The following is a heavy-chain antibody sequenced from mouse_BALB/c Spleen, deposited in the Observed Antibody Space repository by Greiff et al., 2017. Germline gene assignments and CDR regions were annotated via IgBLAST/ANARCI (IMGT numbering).Heavy chain of an antibody. J-gene: IGHJ3*01. CDR1: GYAFTNYL. D-gene: IGHD2-3*01. CDR2: INPGSGGT. Sequence: QVQLQQSGAELVRPGTSVKVSCKASGYAFTNYLIEWVKQRPGQGLEWIGVINPGSGGTNYNEKFKGKATLTADKSSSTAYMQLSSLTSDDSAVYFCARSGYDGYAWFAYWGQGTLVTVSA. V-gene: IGHV1-54*03. CDR3: ARSGYDGYAWFAY.